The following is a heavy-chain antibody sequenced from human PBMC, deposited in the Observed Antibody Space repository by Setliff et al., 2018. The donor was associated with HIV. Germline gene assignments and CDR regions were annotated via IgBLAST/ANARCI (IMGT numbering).Heavy chain of an antibody. V-gene: IGHV4-34*01. CDR2: SIAT. CDR3: GRHRPFTAFDV. Sequence: PSETLRLSCAASGFTFSAYGMNWVRQPPGKGLEWVGSIATHFKSSLESRVTISLDASKNQISVKFSSVTASDTAIYYCGRHRPFTAFDVWGQGTMVTVSS. CDR1: GFTFSAYG. J-gene: IGHJ3*01.